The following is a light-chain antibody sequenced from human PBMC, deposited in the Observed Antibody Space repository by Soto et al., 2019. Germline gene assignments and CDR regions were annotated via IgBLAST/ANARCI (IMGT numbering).Light chain of an antibody. CDR3: NSYTRSNTYV. CDR1: SSDVGSYSR. CDR2: EVS. J-gene: IGLJ1*01. Sequence: QSALTQPPSVSGSPGQSVTISCTGTSSDVGSYSRVSWYQQPPGTAPKLMIYEVSNRPSGVPDRFSGSKSGNTASLTISGLQPEDEADYYCNSYTRSNTYVFGTGTKLTVL. V-gene: IGLV2-18*02.